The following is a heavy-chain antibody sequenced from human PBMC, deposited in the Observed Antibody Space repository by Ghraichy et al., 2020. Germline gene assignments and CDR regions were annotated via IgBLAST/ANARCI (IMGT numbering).Heavy chain of an antibody. CDR1: GFTFSTYE. V-gene: IGHV3-48*03. J-gene: IGHJ3*02. D-gene: IGHD6-13*01. Sequence: LSLTCAASGFTFSTYEINWVRQAPRKGLEWVSYISRSGSTIYYADSVKGRFTISRDNAKNSLYLQITSLRAEDTAIYYCARGGMGRIATAYNAFDIWGQGTMVTVSS. CDR2: ISRSGSTI. CDR3: ARGGMGRIATAYNAFDI.